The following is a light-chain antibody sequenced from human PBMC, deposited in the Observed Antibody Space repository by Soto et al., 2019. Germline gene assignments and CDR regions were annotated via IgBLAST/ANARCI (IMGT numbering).Light chain of an antibody. V-gene: IGKV1-5*03. CDR2: KAY. J-gene: IGKJ1*01. CDR1: QSPSSA. Sequence: DIQMTQSPSTLSASVGDRVIITCRASQSPSSALVWYQQQPGNAPNLQIYKAYSLQRGVPLRFSGSGSGTEFTLTISSLQPEDFATYYCQQNRTYPRTFGQGTKVEIK. CDR3: QQNRTYPRT.